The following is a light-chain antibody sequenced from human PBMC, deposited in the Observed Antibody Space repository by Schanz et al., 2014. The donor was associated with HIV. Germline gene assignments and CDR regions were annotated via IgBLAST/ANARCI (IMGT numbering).Light chain of an antibody. V-gene: IGKV3-20*01. CDR1: QGVSSN. CDR3: QQRWT. CDR2: GAS. Sequence: EIVLTQSPGTLSLSPGERATLSCRASQGVSSNLAWYQQKPGQAPRLLIYGASSRATGIPDRFSGSGSGTDFTLTISRLEPDDFATYYCQQRWTFGQGTKVEMK. J-gene: IGKJ1*01.